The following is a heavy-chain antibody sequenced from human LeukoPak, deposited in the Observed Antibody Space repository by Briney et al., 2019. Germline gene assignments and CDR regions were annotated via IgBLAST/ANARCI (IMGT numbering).Heavy chain of an antibody. Sequence: GESLKISCKGSGYSFTSYWIGWVRQMPGKGLEWMGIIYPGDSDTRYSPSFQGQVTISADKSISTAYLQWSSLKASGTAMYYCARHRVVVDDAFDIWGQGTMVTVSS. CDR2: IYPGDSDT. D-gene: IGHD3-22*01. CDR3: ARHRVVVDDAFDI. CDR1: GYSFTSYW. J-gene: IGHJ3*02. V-gene: IGHV5-51*01.